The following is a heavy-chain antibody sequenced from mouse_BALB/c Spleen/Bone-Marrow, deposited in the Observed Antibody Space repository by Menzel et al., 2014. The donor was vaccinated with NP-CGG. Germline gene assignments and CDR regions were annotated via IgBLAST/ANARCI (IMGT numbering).Heavy chain of an antibody. CDR3: TRYDGYFDY. CDR1: GYAFTDYL. Sequence: VQLQQPGAELVRPGTLVKESCKASGYAFTDYLMVWLKQRPGQGLEWIGVINPGSGSTNYNEKVKDKATLTADKSSSTAYMQLSSLTSDDSAVYLCTRYDGYFDYWGQGTILTVSS. CDR2: INPGSGST. D-gene: IGHD2-3*01. J-gene: IGHJ2*01. V-gene: IGHV1-54*01.